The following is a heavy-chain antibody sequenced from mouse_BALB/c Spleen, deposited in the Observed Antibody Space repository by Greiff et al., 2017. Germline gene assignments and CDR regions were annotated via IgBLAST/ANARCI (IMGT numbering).Heavy chain of an antibody. CDR2: INPNNGGT. CDR3: ERGDNDGAWFAY. CDR1: GYTFTEYT. D-gene: IGHD2-4*01. J-gene: IGHJ3*01. Sequence: EVQLQQSGPELVKPGASVKISCKTSGYTFTEYTMHWVKQSHGKSLEWIGGINPNNGGTSYNQKFKGKATLTVDKSSSTAYMELRSLTAEDSEVYDRERGDNDGAWFAYWGQGTLVTVSA. V-gene: IGHV1-26*01.